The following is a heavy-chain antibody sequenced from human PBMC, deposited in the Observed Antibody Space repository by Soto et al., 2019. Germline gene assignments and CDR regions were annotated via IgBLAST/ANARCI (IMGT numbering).Heavy chain of an antibody. D-gene: IGHD3-3*02. V-gene: IGHV1-2*04. CDR3: ATQKARGEIPDSLAWFDP. CDR2: INPNSGGT. CDR1: GYTFTGYY. J-gene: IGHJ5*02. Sequence: GASVKVSCKASGYTFTGYYMHWVRQAPGQGLEWMGWINPNSGGTNYAQKFQGWITMTRDTSISTAYMELSRLRSDDTAVYYCATQKARGEIPDSLAWFDPWGQGTLVTVSS.